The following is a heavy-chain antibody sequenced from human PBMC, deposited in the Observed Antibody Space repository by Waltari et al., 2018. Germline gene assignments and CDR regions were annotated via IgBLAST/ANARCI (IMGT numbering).Heavy chain of an antibody. CDR3: AIRVVAATPTYYYGMDV. CDR2: SIPIFGTA. J-gene: IGHJ6*02. Sequence: QVQLVQSGAEVKKPGSSVKVSCKASGGTFSSYAISWVRQAPGQGLEWMGGSIPIFGTANYAQKFQGRVTITADESTSTAYMELSSLRSEDTAVYYCAIRVVAATPTYYYGMDVWGQGTTVTVSS. V-gene: IGHV1-69*13. CDR1: GGTFSSYA. D-gene: IGHD2-15*01.